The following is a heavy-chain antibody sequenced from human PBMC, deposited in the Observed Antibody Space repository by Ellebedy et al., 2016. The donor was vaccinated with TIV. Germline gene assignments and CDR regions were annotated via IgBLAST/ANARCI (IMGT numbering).Heavy chain of an antibody. J-gene: IGHJ6*02. CDR3: ARAQYCTSADCSYGLDV. Sequence: GSLRLSXFVYDDSMNTDHYWGWIRQPPGKGLEWIGAIYHSGNTYYNPSLKSRVAIGVDTSKNQFSLTLSSVTAADTAVYYCARAQYCTSADCSYGLDVWGQGTTVTVSS. CDR1: DDSMNTDHY. V-gene: IGHV4-38-2*01. D-gene: IGHD2-2*01. CDR2: IYHSGNT.